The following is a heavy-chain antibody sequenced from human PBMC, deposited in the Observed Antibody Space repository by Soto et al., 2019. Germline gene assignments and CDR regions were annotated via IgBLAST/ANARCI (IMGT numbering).Heavy chain of an antibody. Sequence: GGSLRLSCAAPGFTFSSYSMNWVRQAPGKGLEWVSSISSSSSYIYYADSVKGRFTISRDNAKNSLYLQMNSLRAEDTAVYYCARDFCSGGSCYYSGDAFDIWGQGTMVTVSS. CDR3: ARDFCSGGSCYYSGDAFDI. D-gene: IGHD2-15*01. CDR1: GFTFSSYS. V-gene: IGHV3-21*01. J-gene: IGHJ3*02. CDR2: ISSSSSYI.